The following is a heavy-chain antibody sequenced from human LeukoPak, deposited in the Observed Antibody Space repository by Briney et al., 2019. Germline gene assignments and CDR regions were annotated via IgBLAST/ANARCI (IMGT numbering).Heavy chain of an antibody. J-gene: IGHJ6*03. Sequence: SETLSLTCTVSGGSISSSSYYWGWNRQPPGKGLEWIGSIYYSGSTYYNPSLKSRVTISVDTSKNQFSLKLSSVTAADTAVYYCARESSIPAAFWSYYYYYMDVWGKGTTVTVSS. CDR2: IYYSGST. D-gene: IGHD2-2*01. V-gene: IGHV4-39*07. CDR1: GGSISSSSYY. CDR3: ARESSIPAAFWSYYYYYMDV.